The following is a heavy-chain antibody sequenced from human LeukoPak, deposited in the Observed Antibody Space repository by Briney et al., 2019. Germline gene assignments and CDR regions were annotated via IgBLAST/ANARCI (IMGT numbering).Heavy chain of an antibody. CDR1: GYTFTNYW. CDR2: IFPSDSDS. D-gene: IGHD3-10*01. J-gene: IGHJ4*02. CDR3: PRRPSGSYGSGSHFDY. Sequence: GESLKISCKASGYTFTNYWIGWVRQMPGKGLEWMGIIFPSDSDSRYSQSFQAQVTMSVDKSMNTAYLQWSSLRASDTPMYFLPRRPSGSYGSGSHFDYWGQGTRVTVSS. V-gene: IGHV5-51*01.